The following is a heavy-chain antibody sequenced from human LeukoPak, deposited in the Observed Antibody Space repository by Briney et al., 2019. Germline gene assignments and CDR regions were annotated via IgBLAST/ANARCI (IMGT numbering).Heavy chain of an antibody. CDR2: INSDGSSF. J-gene: IGHJ3*01. Sequence: PGGSLRLSCAASGFTFTNYWMHWVRQAPGKGLVWVSRINSDGSSFSYVDSVKGRFTISRDNAKNTVYLQMNSLRAEDTAVYYCARQIAYYYDSSGSFDLWGHGTMVTVSS. V-gene: IGHV3-74*01. CDR3: ARQIAYYYDSSGSFDL. D-gene: IGHD3-22*01. CDR1: GFTFTNYW.